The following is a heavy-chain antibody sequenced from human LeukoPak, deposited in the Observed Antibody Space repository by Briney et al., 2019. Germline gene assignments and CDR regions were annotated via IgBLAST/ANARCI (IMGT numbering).Heavy chain of an antibody. CDR1: GFNFEDYA. CDR2: ISWSSDNI. V-gene: IGHV3-9*01. Sequence: GGSLRLSCAASGFNFEDYATHWVRQRPGKGLEWVSGISWSSDNIGYGDAVKGRFTISRDNGKKSLYLQMNNLGVEDTAFYYCVKDIGFGMIVPRGFAYWGQGTLVSVSS. J-gene: IGHJ4*02. D-gene: IGHD3-22*01. CDR3: VKDIGFGMIVPRGFAY.